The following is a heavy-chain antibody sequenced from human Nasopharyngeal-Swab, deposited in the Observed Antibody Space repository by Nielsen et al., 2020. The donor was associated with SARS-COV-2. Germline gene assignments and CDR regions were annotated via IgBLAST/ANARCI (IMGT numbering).Heavy chain of an antibody. V-gene: IGHV1-2*06. CDR2: INPNSGGT. CDR1: GYTFTGYY. Sequence: GESLKISCAASGYTFTGYYMHWVRQAPGQGLEWMGRINPNSGGTNYAQKFQGRVTMTRDTSISTAYMELSRLRSDDTAVYYCARDNGPYYYYGMDVWGQGTTVTVSS. J-gene: IGHJ6*02. CDR3: ARDNGPYYYYGMDV.